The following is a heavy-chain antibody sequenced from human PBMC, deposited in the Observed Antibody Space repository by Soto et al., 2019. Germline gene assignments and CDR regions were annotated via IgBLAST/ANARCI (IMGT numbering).Heavy chain of an antibody. D-gene: IGHD3-16*01. CDR3: AKATVSYYYYFMHV. Sequence: GGSLRLSCDASGFTFSDYAMRWVRQAPGKGLEWVSGISISGGSTYYAGSVKGRFTISRDNTKNMLSLQMNSLRAEDTAIYYCAKATVSYYYYFMHVWGKGTTVTVSS. J-gene: IGHJ6*03. V-gene: IGHV3-23*01. CDR2: ISISGGST. CDR1: GFTFSDYA.